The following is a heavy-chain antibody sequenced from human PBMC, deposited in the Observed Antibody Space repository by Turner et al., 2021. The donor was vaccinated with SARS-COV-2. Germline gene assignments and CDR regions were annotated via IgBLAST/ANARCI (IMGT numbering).Heavy chain of an antibody. J-gene: IGHJ4*02. CDR2: VHPYGTT. CDR1: GGSLSGYY. CDR3: ASGDDPRKSVVV. Sequence: QVQLQQWGEGPWTPSATLSLICAVNGGSLSGYYWTWIRQPPGKGLEWIGDVHPYGTTYYNPSLKSRVSMSVDTSKNQFSLKLNSVTAADTAFYYCASGDDPRKSVVVWGQGTLVTVSS. D-gene: IGHD3-22*01. V-gene: IGHV4-34*01.